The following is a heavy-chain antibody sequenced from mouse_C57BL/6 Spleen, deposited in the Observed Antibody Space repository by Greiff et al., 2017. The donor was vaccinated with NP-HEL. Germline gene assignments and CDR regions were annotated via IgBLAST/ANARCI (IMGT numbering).Heavy chain of an antibody. CDR2: ISSGSSTI. CDR1: GFTFSDYG. CDR3: ARVGQGYAMDY. Sequence: EVKLVESGGGLVKPGGSLKLSCAASGFTFSDYGMHWVRQAPEKGLEWVAYISSGSSTIYYADTVKGRFTISRDNAKNTLFLQMTSLRSEDTAMYYCARVGQGYAMDYWGQGTSVTVSS. V-gene: IGHV5-17*01. D-gene: IGHD3-3*01. J-gene: IGHJ4*01.